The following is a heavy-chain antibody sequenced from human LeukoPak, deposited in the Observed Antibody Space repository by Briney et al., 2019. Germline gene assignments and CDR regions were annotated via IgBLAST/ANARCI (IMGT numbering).Heavy chain of an antibody. V-gene: IGHV1-2*02. D-gene: IGHD6-13*01. CDR3: ARTPSTSETAAGSFDY. CDR2: INPNSGGT. J-gene: IGHJ4*02. CDR1: GYTFTGYY. Sequence: ASVKVSCKASGYTFTGYYIHWVRQAPGQGLEGMGWINPNSGGTNYAQKFQGRVTMTRDTSLSTAYMELRRLRSDDTAVYYCARTPSTSETAAGSFDYWGQGTLVTVSS.